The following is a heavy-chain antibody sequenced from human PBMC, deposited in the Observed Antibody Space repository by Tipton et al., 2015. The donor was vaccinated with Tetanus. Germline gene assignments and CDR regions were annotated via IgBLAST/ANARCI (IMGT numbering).Heavy chain of an antibody. D-gene: IGHD3-16*01. V-gene: IGHV4-31*03. CDR1: SASISSGGYF. CDR3: ARDQGGGRVARLNWFGP. J-gene: IGHJ5*02. Sequence: TLSLTCSVSSASISSGGYFWNWIRHRPGKGLEWIGYIYYSGDTFYNPSLKSRVNISVDTSKNQFSLRLTSVTAADTAVYYCARDQGGGRVARLNWFGPWGQGTLVTVSS. CDR2: IYYSGDT.